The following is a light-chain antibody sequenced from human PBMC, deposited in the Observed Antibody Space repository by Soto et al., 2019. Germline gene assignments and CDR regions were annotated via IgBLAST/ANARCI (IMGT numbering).Light chain of an antibody. CDR1: QSVSRY. V-gene: IGKV3-20*01. J-gene: IGKJ1*01. CDR3: QQYGSSRT. CDR2: GAS. Sequence: EIVLTQSPGTLSLSPGERATLSCRASQSVSRYLAWYQQKPGQAPRLLIYGASSRATGIPDRFSGSGSGTDFTLTISRLEPEDFAVYYCQQYGSSRTFGQGTKVDIK.